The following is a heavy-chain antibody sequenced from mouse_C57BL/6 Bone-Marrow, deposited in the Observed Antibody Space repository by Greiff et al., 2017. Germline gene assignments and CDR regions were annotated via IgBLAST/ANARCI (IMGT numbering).Heavy chain of an antibody. CDR1: GFTFSSYA. CDR3: ARDPYSNYGAMDD. J-gene: IGHJ4*01. V-gene: IGHV5-4*01. D-gene: IGHD2-5*01. Sequence: EVQLVESGGGLVKPGGSLKLSCAASGFTFSSYALSWVRQTPEKRLAWVATISDGGSYTYYPDNVKGRFTISRDNAKNNLYLQMSHLKSEDTAMYYCARDPYSNYGAMDDWGQGTSVTVSS. CDR2: ISDGGSYT.